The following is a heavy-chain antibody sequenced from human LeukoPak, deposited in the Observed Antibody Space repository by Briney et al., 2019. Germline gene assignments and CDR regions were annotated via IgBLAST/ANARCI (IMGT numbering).Heavy chain of an antibody. J-gene: IGHJ3*02. CDR1: GGSISSGGYS. D-gene: IGHD3-22*01. Sequence: SETLSLTCAVSGGSISSGGYSWSWLRQPPGQGLEWIGYIYHSGSTYYNPSLKSRVTISVDRSKNQFSLKLSSVTAADTAVYYCARDSSGYLNAFDIWGQGTMVTVSS. V-gene: IGHV4-30-2*01. CDR3: ARDSSGYLNAFDI. CDR2: IYHSGST.